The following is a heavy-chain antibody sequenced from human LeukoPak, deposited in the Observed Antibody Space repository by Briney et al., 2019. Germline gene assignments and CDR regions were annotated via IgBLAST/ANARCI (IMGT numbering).Heavy chain of an antibody. CDR3: ARGVIY. V-gene: IGHV4-39*01. D-gene: IGHD2-21*01. J-gene: IGHJ4*02. Sequence: PSETLSLTCTVSGGSISPYYWGWIRQPPGKGLEWIGSIYYSGSTYYNPSLKSRVTISVDTSKNQFSLKLSSVTAADTAAYYCARGVIYWGQGTLVSVSS. CDR1: GGSISPYY. CDR2: IYYSGST.